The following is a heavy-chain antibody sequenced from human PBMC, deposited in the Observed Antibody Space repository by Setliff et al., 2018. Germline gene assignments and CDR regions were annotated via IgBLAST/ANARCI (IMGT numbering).Heavy chain of an antibody. CDR1: SDSLRDSV. J-gene: IGHJ4*02. V-gene: IGHV1-18*01. Sequence: GASVKVSCKTSSDSLRDSVLTWVRQAPGQGLEWLGWISGHTGNTYYGQRVQGRLTLTADTSTNTGYLELRNLRPDDTAVYFCARDGGGYCATTSCFHFDYWGQGTQVTVSS. CDR3: ARDGGGYCATTSCFHFDY. D-gene: IGHD2-15*01. CDR2: ISGHTGNT.